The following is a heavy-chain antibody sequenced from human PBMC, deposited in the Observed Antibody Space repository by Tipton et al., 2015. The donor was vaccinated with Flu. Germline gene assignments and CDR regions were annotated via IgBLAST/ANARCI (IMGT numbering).Heavy chain of an antibody. CDR2: MNPNSGNT. Sequence: QMQLVQSGAEVKKPGASVKVSCKASGYTFTSYDINWVRQATGQGLEWTGWMNPNSGNTGYAQKFQGRVTMTRNTSISTAYMELSSLRSEDTAVYYCAMMVITTKYYFDYWGQGTLVAVSS. CDR3: AMMVITTKYYFDY. D-gene: IGHD3-22*01. V-gene: IGHV1-8*01. CDR1: GYTFTSYD. J-gene: IGHJ4*02.